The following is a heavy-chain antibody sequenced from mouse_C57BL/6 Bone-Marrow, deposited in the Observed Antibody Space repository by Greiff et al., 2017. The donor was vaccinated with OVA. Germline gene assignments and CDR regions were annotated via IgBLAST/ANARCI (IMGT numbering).Heavy chain of an antibody. J-gene: IGHJ4*01. V-gene: IGHV5-17*01. CDR1: GFTFSDYG. CDR2: ISRGSSTI. CDR3: ARTDFTTVVARAMDY. D-gene: IGHD1-1*01. Sequence: DVMLVESGGGLVKPGGSLKLSCAASGFTFSDYGMHWVRQAPEKGLEWVAYISRGSSTIYYADTVKGRFTISRDNAKNTLFLQMTSLRSEDTAMYYCARTDFTTVVARAMDYWGQGTSVTVSS.